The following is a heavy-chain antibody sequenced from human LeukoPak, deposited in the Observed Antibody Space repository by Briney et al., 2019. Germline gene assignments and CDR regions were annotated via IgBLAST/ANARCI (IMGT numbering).Heavy chain of an antibody. Sequence: SCPTPVKPTQNLTLTCTFSGFSLSTSGVGVGWIRQPPGKALEWLALIYWNDDKRYSPSLKSRLTTTKDTSKNQVVLTMTNMDPVDTATYYCAHSTYYDFWSGSINWFDPWGQGTLVTVSS. V-gene: IGHV2-5*01. CDR2: IYWNDDK. CDR3: AHSTYYDFWSGSINWFDP. D-gene: IGHD3-3*01. J-gene: IGHJ5*02. CDR1: GFSLSTSGVG.